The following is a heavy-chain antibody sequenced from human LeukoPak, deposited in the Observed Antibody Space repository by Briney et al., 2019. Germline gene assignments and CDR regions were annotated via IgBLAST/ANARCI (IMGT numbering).Heavy chain of an antibody. CDR1: GFTFSDYY. Sequence: GGSLRLSCAASGFTFSDYYMSWIRQAPGKGLEWVSYISSSGSTIYYADSVKGRFTISRDNAKNSLYLQMNSLRAEDTAVYYCARVQPELVWYYYYYMDVWGKGTTVTVSS. CDR2: ISSSGSTI. J-gene: IGHJ6*03. CDR3: ARVQPELVWYYYYYMDV. V-gene: IGHV3-11*01. D-gene: IGHD1-14*01.